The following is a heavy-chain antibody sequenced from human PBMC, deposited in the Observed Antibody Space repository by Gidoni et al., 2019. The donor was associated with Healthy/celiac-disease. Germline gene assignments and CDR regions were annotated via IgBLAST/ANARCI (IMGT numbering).Heavy chain of an antibody. Sequence: QVQLQESGPGLVKPSQTLSLTCTVSGGSISSGDYYWSWIRPPPGKGLEGIGYIYYSGSTYYNPSLKSRVTISVYTSKNQFSLKLSSVTAADTAVYYCARVRSYAHEDYYYGMDVWGQGTTVTVSS. D-gene: IGHD1-26*01. J-gene: IGHJ6*02. CDR3: ARVRSYAHEDYYYGMDV. CDR1: GGSISSGDYY. V-gene: IGHV4-30-4*01. CDR2: IYYSGST.